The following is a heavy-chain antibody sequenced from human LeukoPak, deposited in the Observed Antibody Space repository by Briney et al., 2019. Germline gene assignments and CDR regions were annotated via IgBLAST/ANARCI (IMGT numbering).Heavy chain of an antibody. J-gene: IGHJ4*02. V-gene: IGHV3-23*01. CDR2: ISGSGGST. Sequence: GGSLRLSCAASGFTFSSYAMSWVRQAPGKGLEWVSAISGSGGSTYYADSVKGRFTISRDNSKNTLSLQMDNLRAEDTAVYYCARSEYHFDSSGYFRLGYFDYWGQGTLVTVSS. CDR1: GFTFSSYA. D-gene: IGHD3-22*01. CDR3: ARSEYHFDSSGYFRLGYFDY.